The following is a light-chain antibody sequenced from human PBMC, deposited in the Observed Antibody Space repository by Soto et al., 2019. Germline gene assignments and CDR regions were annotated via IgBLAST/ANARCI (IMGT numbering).Light chain of an antibody. Sequence: ETVLTQSPATLSLSPGESATLSCRARQSVGSNLAWYQQKPGQAPRLLIYGASTRATGIPARFSGSGSGTEFTLTISSLQSEDFAVYYCQQYNNWPPHFGQGTRLEIK. CDR2: GAS. J-gene: IGKJ5*01. CDR1: QSVGSN. CDR3: QQYNNWPPH. V-gene: IGKV3-15*01.